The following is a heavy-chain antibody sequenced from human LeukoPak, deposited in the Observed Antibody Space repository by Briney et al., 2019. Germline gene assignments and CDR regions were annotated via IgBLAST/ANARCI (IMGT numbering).Heavy chain of an antibody. CDR3: ARPFYLYGGGYYSLRRPGDAFDI. J-gene: IGHJ3*02. V-gene: IGHV4-4*02. CDR1: GGSISSSNW. Sequence: SETLSLTCAVSGGSISSSNWWSWVRQPPGKGLEWIGEIYHSGSTNYNPSLKSRVTISVDKSKNQFSLKLTSVTAADTAVYYCARPFYLYGGGYYSLRRPGDAFDIWGQGTLVTVSS. CDR2: IYHSGST. D-gene: IGHD3-3*01.